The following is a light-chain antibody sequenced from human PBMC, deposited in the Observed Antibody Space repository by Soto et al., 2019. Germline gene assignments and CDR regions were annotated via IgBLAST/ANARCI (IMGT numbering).Light chain of an antibody. J-gene: IGLJ1*01. V-gene: IGLV2-8*01. CDR3: SSLTSSITYV. Sequence: QSALTQPPSASGSPGQSVTISCTGTSSDVGGYNYVSWYQQHPGKAPKLMIYEVSKRPSGVPDRFSGSKSGNTASLSISGLQAEDEADYYCSSLTSSITYVFGTGTKVTVL. CDR1: SSDVGGYNY. CDR2: EVS.